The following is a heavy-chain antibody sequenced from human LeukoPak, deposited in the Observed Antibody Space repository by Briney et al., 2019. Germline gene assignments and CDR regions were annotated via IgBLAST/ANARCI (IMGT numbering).Heavy chain of an antibody. CDR2: ISYDGNDK. CDR3: ARDRDTAMGL. D-gene: IGHD5-18*01. J-gene: IGHJ4*02. CDR1: GLTFSNYA. Sequence: PGGSLRLSCAASGLTFSNYAMHWVRQAPGKGLEWVAIISYDGNDKYYTDSVKGRFTISRDKSKNTLYLQMNSLRAEDTAVYYCARDRDTAMGLWGQGTLVTVSS. V-gene: IGHV3-30-3*01.